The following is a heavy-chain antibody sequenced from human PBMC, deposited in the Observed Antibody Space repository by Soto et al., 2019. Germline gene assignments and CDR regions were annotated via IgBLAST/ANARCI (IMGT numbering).Heavy chain of an antibody. CDR3: ARDSMGFRGGDCYHFDY. CDR1: GFTFRTYG. CDR2: LWYDGNTK. D-gene: IGHD2-21*02. Sequence: GGSLRLSCAASGFTFRTYGMHWVRQAPGKGLEWVAALWYDGNTKFYADSVKGRFTISRDMSQNTLFLQMNSLRDEDTAVYFCARDSMGFRGGDCYHFDYWGQGTLVTVSS. J-gene: IGHJ4*02. V-gene: IGHV3-33*01.